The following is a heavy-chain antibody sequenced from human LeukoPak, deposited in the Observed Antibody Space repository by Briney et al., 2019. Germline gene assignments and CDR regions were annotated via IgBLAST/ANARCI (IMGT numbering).Heavy chain of an antibody. CDR2: IQPEGNEK. V-gene: IGHV3-7*04. Sequence: PGGSLRLSCAVSGFSFTNFWMSWVRQVPGRGLEWVANIQPEGNEKYHVESVKVRFTISRDNTKNLLFLQMNGLRVEDTAVYYCARGDAFSGDHWGQGTLVTVSS. CDR3: ARGDAFSGDH. J-gene: IGHJ4*02. CDR1: GFSFTNFW.